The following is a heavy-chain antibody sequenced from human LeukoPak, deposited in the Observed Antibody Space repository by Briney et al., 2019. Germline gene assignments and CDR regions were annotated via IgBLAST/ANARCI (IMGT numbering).Heavy chain of an antibody. J-gene: IGHJ4*02. Sequence: SETLSLTCAVYGGSFSGYYWSWIRQPPGKGLEWIGEINHSGSTNYNPSLKSRVTISVDTSKNQFSLKLSFVTAADTAVYYCARRNWGSDYFDYWGQGTLVTVSS. CDR1: GGSFSGYY. CDR2: INHSGST. V-gene: IGHV4-34*01. D-gene: IGHD7-27*01. CDR3: ARRNWGSDYFDY.